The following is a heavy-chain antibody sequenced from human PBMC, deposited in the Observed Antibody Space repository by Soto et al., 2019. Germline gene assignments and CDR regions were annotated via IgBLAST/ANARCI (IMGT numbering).Heavy chain of an antibody. Sequence: GGSLRLSCAASGFTFSSYGMHWVRQSPGKGLEWVSYISRSVSTIYYADSVKGRFTISRDNAKNSLYLQMNGLRAEDTAVYYCARGSQKGYYYGMDVWGQGTTVTVSS. V-gene: IGHV3-48*04. CDR3: ARGSQKGYYYGMDV. CDR1: GFTFSSYG. D-gene: IGHD2-15*01. J-gene: IGHJ6*02. CDR2: ISRSVSTI.